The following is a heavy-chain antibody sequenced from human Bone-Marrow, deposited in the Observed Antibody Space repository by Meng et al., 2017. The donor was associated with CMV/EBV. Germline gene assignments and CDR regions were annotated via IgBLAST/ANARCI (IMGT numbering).Heavy chain of an antibody. D-gene: IGHD7-27*01. CDR3: TRPITGGDAYDI. Sequence: GESLNISCAASGFTFDDYGMSWVRQAPGKGLEWVSGINWNGGSTGYADSVKGRFTISRDNAKNSLYLQMNSLRADDTALYYCTRPITGGDAYDIWDQGTMVTVSS. V-gene: IGHV3-20*04. CDR1: GFTFDDYG. CDR2: INWNGGST. J-gene: IGHJ3*02.